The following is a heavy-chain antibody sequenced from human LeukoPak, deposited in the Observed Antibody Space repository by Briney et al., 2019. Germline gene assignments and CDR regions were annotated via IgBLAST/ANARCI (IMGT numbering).Heavy chain of an antibody. CDR2: IHSGST. D-gene: IGHD1-26*01. CDR3: ARRPWGGMDV. CDR1: GGSISTYY. Sequence: SETLSLTCTVSGGSISTYYWNWIRQPPGKGLEWVGYIHSGSTDYNPSLKSRVTISVDTSKNQFSLKLSSVTAADTAVYYCARRPWGGMDVWGQGTTVTVSS. J-gene: IGHJ6*02. V-gene: IGHV4-59*01.